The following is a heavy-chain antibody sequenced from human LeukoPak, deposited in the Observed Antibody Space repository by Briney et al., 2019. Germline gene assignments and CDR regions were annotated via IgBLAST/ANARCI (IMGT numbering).Heavy chain of an antibody. J-gene: IGHJ5*02. Sequence: SETLSLTCSVTGGSISRSSYYWGWIRRPPGEGLEWIGNIHYSGKTYYNPSLKSRVTISIDTSKSQFSLKLSSVTAADTAVYSCAKVGGLAVAGTDNWMDPWGQGTLVTVSS. CDR3: AKVGGLAVAGTDNWMDP. D-gene: IGHD6-19*01. V-gene: IGHV4-39*02. CDR2: IHYSGKT. CDR1: GGSISRSSYY.